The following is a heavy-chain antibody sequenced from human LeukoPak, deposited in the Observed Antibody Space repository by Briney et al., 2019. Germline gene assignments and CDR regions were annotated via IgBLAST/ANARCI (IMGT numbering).Heavy chain of an antibody. CDR2: IIPILGIA. D-gene: IGHD5-18*01. V-gene: IGHV1-69*04. CDR3: ASAVYTAMVTGWFDP. CDR1: GYTFTSYD. J-gene: IGHJ5*02. Sequence: SVKVSCKASGYTFTSYDINWVRQATGQGLEWMGRIIPILGIANYAQKFQGRVTITADKSTSTAYMELSSLRSEDTAVYYCASAVYTAMVTGWFDPWGQGTLVTVSS.